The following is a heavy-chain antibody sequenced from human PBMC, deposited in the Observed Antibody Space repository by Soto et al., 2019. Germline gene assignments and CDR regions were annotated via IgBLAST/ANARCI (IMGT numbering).Heavy chain of an antibody. CDR1: GGSISSSSYY. J-gene: IGHJ5*02. Sequence: PSETLSLTFTVSGGSISSSSYYWGWIRQPPGKGLEWIGSIYYSGSTYYNPSLKSRVTISVDTSKNQFSLKLSSVTAADTAVYYCARTIFWFDPWGQGTLVTVSS. D-gene: IGHD2-15*01. V-gene: IGHV4-39*01. CDR3: ARTIFWFDP. CDR2: IYYSGST.